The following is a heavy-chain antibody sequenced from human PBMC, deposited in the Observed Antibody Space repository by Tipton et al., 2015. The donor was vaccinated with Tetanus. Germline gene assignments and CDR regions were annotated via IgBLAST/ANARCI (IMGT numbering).Heavy chain of an antibody. CDR2: VYYRGGT. D-gene: IGHD1-1*01. J-gene: IGHJ2*01. Sequence: TLSLTCTVSGASITNYYWSWVRQSPGKGLEWIGYVYYRGGTIASPSLKSRVTMSVDTSKKQVSLILGSVTAADTAVYYCVREGNMLERYFDLWGRGTLVTVSS. CDR3: VREGNMLERYFDL. CDR1: GASITNYY. V-gene: IGHV4-59*01.